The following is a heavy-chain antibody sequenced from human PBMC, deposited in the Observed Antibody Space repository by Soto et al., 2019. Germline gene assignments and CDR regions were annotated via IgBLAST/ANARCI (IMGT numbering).Heavy chain of an antibody. CDR1: GYTFTGDY. CDR2: INPNSGGT. Sequence: SVEVACKASGYTFTGDYMHWVRQAPGQGLEWMGGINPNSGGTNYADKFQGRVAMTRDTSISTAYMELSRLRSDYTAVYDCAAARVPSHAYIRLYYFDYWGQRPMV. CDR3: AAARVPSHAYIRLYYFDY. J-gene: IGHJ4*02. D-gene: IGHD2-2*01. V-gene: IGHV1-2*02.